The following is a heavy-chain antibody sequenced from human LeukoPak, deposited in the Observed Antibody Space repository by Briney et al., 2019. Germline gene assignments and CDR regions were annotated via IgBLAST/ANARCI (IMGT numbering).Heavy chain of an antibody. CDR1: GFTFSDSW. CDR2: INSAGDTT. D-gene: IGHD6-19*01. Sequence: GGSLRLSCAASGFTFSDSWMHWVRQAARRGLVWVSRINSAGDTTSYADSVKGRLTISRDNAKNSLYLQMNSLRAEDTAVYYCARVRKYSSGWYDAFDIWGQGTMVTVSS. CDR3: ARVRKYSSGWYDAFDI. V-gene: IGHV3-74*01. J-gene: IGHJ3*02.